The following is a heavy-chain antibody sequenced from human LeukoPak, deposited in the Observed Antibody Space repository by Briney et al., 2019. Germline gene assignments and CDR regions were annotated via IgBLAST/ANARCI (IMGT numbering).Heavy chain of an antibody. V-gene: IGHV4-34*01. Sequence: PSETLSLTCAVYGGSFCGYYWSWIRQPPGQGVEWSGDINHSGSTNYNPSLKSRVTISVDTSKNQFSLKLRSVTAADTAVYYCARHRDYDFWSGKDVWGKGTTVTVSS. J-gene: IGHJ6*04. CDR1: GGSFCGYY. CDR2: INHSGST. CDR3: ARHRDYDFWSGKDV. D-gene: IGHD3-3*01.